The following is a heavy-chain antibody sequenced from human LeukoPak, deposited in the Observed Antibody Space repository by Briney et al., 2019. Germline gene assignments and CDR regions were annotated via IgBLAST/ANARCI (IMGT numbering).Heavy chain of an antibody. Sequence: GGSLTLSCAASGFTLNGYWMHWVRQAPGEGLVWVSRIDPDGSTTNYAESVKGRFTTSRDNAKNTVYLQMNSLRAEDTALYYCTRVQAGRSGLMDVWGRGTTVTVSS. CDR2: IDPDGSTT. CDR3: TRVQAGRSGLMDV. J-gene: IGHJ6*02. V-gene: IGHV3-74*01. D-gene: IGHD2-8*02. CDR1: GFTLNGYW.